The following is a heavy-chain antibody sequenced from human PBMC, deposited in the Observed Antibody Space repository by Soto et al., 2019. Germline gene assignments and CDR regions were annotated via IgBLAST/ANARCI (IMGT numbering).Heavy chain of an antibody. Sequence: SLRLSCAASGFTFSSYGMHWVRQAPGKGLEWVAVIWYDGSNKYYADSVKGRFTISRDNSKNTLYLQMNSLRAEDTAVYYCARDGRYCSGGSCYFYPPNYGMDVWGQGTTVTVSS. V-gene: IGHV3-33*01. D-gene: IGHD2-15*01. CDR3: ARDGRYCSGGSCYFYPPNYGMDV. J-gene: IGHJ6*02. CDR2: IWYDGSNK. CDR1: GFTFSSYG.